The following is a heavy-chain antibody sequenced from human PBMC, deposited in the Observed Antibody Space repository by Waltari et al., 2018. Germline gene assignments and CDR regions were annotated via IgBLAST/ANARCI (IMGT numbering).Heavy chain of an antibody. Sequence: QVQLQESGPGLVKPSETLSLTCTVPGGSISSYYWTWIRQPPGKGLEWIGYIYYSGSTNYNPSLKSRVTISVDTSKNQFSLKLSSVTAADTAVYYCARGGYSYGSNGMDVWGQGTTVTVSS. J-gene: IGHJ6*02. V-gene: IGHV4-59*01. D-gene: IGHD5-18*01. CDR1: GGSISSYY. CDR3: ARGGYSYGSNGMDV. CDR2: IYYSGST.